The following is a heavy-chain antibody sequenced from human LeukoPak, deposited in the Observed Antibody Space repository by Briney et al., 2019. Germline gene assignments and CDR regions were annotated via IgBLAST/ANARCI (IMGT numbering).Heavy chain of an antibody. Sequence: GGSLRLSCAASGFTVSSNYMSRVRQAPGKGLEWVSVIYSGGSTYYADSVKGRFTISRDNSKNTLYLQMNSLRAEDTAVYYCARDNYDILTGYQYNWFDPWGQGTLVTVSS. D-gene: IGHD3-9*01. CDR1: GFTVSSNY. CDR2: IYSGGST. CDR3: ARDNYDILTGYQYNWFDP. V-gene: IGHV3-66*01. J-gene: IGHJ5*02.